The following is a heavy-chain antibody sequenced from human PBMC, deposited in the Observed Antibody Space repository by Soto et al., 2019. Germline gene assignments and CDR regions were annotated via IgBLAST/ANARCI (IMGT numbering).Heavy chain of an antibody. D-gene: IGHD6-13*01. Sequence: SVKVSCQASGATFSRDAVRWVRQALGQGLEWMGGIIPIFGTANYAQKFQGRVTITADESTSTAYMELSSLRSEDTAVYYCARGEAAAGDWYFDLWGRGTLVTGSS. CDR2: IIPIFGTA. CDR3: ARGEAAAGDWYFDL. V-gene: IGHV1-69*13. CDR1: GATFSRDA. J-gene: IGHJ2*01.